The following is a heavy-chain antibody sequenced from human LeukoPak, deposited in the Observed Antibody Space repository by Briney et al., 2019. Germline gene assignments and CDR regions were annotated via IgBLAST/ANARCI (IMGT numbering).Heavy chain of an antibody. D-gene: IGHD6-19*01. CDR1: GGSFSGYY. CDR3: ARGLQSVAGFDY. V-gene: IGHV4-34*01. J-gene: IGHJ4*02. Sequence: PSETLSLTCAVYGGSFSGYYWSWIRQPPGKGLEWIGEINHSGSTNYNPSLKSRVTISVDTSKNQFSLKLSSVTAADTAVYYCARGLQSVAGFDYWGQGNLVTVSS. CDR2: INHSGST.